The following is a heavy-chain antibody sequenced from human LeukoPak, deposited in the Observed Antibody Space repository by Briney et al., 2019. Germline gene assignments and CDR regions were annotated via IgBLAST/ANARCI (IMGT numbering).Heavy chain of an antibody. Sequence: PSETLSLTCAVYGGSFSGYYWSWIRQPPGKGLEWIGEINHSGSTNYNPSLKSRVTISVDTSKNQFSLKLSSVTAADTAVYYCARGLLGYSSGWYVPFDYWGQGTLVTVSS. D-gene: IGHD6-19*01. CDR1: GGSFSGYY. J-gene: IGHJ4*02. V-gene: IGHV4-34*01. CDR2: INHSGST. CDR3: ARGLLGYSSGWYVPFDY.